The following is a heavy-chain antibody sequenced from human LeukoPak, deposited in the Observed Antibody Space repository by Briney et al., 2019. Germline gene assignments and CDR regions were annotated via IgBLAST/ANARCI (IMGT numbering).Heavy chain of an antibody. CDR3: ARAAGYDY. J-gene: IGHJ4*02. Sequence: PGGSLRLSCVASGFIFSNYDMRWVRQAPGKGLEWVTYISSSSSTIYYADSVKGRFTISRDNAKNSLYLQMNSLRAEDTAVYYCARAAGYDYGGQGTLVTVSS. CDR1: GFIFSNYD. D-gene: IGHD6-13*01. CDR2: ISSSSSTI. V-gene: IGHV3-48*01.